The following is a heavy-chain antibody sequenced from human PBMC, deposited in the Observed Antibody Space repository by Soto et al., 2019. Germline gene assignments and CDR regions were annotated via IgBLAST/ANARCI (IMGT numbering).Heavy chain of an antibody. CDR3: ARGTRASMVRRRLFRWFDP. CDR2: MNPTSGNT. D-gene: IGHD3-10*01. CDR1: GYTFTSYD. J-gene: IGHJ5*02. Sequence: QVQLVQSGAEVKKPGASVKVSCKASGYTFTSYDINWVRQATGQGLEWMGWMNPTSGNTGYAQKFQGRVTKNRHTPISTAYMELSSLRSEDTAVYYCARGTRASMVRRRLFRWFDPWGQGTLVTVSS. V-gene: IGHV1-8*01.